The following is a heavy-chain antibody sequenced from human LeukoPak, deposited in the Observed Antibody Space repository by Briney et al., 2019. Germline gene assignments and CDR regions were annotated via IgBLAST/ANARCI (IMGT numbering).Heavy chain of an antibody. V-gene: IGHV3-30*18. CDR2: ISYDGSNK. D-gene: IGHD4-17*01. CDR3: AKEGTSDYGDSGGMDV. CDR1: GFTFSSYG. J-gene: IGHJ6*02. Sequence: GGSLRLSCAASGFTFSSYGMHWVRQAPGKGLEWVAVISYDGSNKYYADSVKGRFTISRDNSKNTLYLQMNSLRAEDTAVYYCAKEGTSDYGDSGGMDVWGQGTTVTVS.